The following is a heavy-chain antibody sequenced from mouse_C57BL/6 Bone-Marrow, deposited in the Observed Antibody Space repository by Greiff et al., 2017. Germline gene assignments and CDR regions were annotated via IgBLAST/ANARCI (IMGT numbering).Heavy chain of an antibody. J-gene: IGHJ3*01. CDR3: ARKGREFAY. CDR1: GYTFTSYG. Sequence: QVQLQQSGAELARPGASVKLSCKASGYTFTSYGISWVKQRTGQGLEWIGEIYPRSGNTYYNEKFKGKATLPADKSSSTAYMELRSLTSEDSAVYFCARKGREFAYWGQGTLVTVSA. V-gene: IGHV1-81*01. CDR2: IYPRSGNT.